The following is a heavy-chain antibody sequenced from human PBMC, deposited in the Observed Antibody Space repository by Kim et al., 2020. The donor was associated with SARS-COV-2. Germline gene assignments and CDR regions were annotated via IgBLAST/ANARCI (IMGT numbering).Heavy chain of an antibody. V-gene: IGHV3-49*03. CDR1: GFTFGDYA. Sequence: GGSLRLSCTASGFTFGDYAMSWFRQAPGKGLEWVGFIRSKAYGGTTEYAASVKGRFTISRDDSKSIAYLQMNSLKTEDTAVYYCTRAAGGGYYGFDYWGQGTLVTVSS. D-gene: IGHD3-3*01. CDR3: TRAAGGGYYGFDY. CDR2: IRSKAYGGTT. J-gene: IGHJ4*02.